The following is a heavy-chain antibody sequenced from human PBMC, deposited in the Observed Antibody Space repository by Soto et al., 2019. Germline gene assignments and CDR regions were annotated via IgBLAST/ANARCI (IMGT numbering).Heavy chain of an antibody. V-gene: IGHV1-58*02. D-gene: IGHD3-3*01. CDR2: IVVGSGNT. CDR3: AAEAHYDFWSGHWPDAFDI. CDR1: GFTFTSSA. Sequence: SVKVSCKASGFTFTSSAMQWVRQARGQRLEWIGWIVVGSGNTNYAQKFQERVTITRDMSTSTAYMELSSLRSEDTAVYYCAAEAHYDFWSGHWPDAFDIWGQGTMVTVSS. J-gene: IGHJ3*02.